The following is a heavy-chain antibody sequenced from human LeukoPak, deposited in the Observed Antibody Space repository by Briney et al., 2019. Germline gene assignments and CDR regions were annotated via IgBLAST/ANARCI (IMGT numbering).Heavy chain of an antibody. CDR1: GFTFSYYG. V-gene: IGHV3-30*02. Sequence: PGGSLRLSCAASGFTFSYYGMHWVRQAPGKGPEWVAFIRYDRSNKYYADSVKGRFTISRDNSENTVYLQMNSLRDEDTAVYYCAKDLSTNFYDSSAFFNYWGQGTLVIVSS. CDR3: AKDLSTNFYDSSAFFNY. D-gene: IGHD3-22*01. CDR2: IRYDRSNK. J-gene: IGHJ4*02.